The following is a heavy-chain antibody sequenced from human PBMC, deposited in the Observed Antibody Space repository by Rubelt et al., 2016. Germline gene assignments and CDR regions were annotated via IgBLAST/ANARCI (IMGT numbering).Heavy chain of an antibody. V-gene: IGHV3-30*18. D-gene: IGHD3-10*01. CDR2: SFDGSNK. Sequence: QVQLVESGGGVVQPGGSLRLSCTASGFTFSNYGVHWVRQALGKGLEWLAVSFDGSNKYYDSVKGRFTISRDNSRNTVYLQMNSLGPEDTAVYYCAKPGALVREGYFDYWGQGTLVTVSS. J-gene: IGHJ4*02. CDR3: AKPGALVREGYFDY. CDR1: GFTFSNYG.